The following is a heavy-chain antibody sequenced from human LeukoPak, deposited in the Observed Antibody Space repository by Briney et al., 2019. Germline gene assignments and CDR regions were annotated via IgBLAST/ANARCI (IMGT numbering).Heavy chain of an antibody. Sequence: GGSLRLSCAASGFTFSTSAMNWVRQAPGKGLEWVSVIGGSGDTTYYVDSVRGRFTISRDNFKNTLYLQMNSLTAEDTAIYYCAKGKSLPHYYYYGMDVWGQGTTVTASS. CDR1: GFTFSTSA. CDR3: AKGKSLPHYYYYGMDV. V-gene: IGHV3-23*01. CDR2: IGGSGDTT. J-gene: IGHJ6*02.